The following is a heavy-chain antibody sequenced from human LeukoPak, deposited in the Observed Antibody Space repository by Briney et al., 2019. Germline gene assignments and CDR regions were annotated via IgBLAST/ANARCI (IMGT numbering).Heavy chain of an antibody. V-gene: IGHV3-30*04. CDR2: ISYDGSNK. Sequence: HPGGSLRLSCVASGFSFSGYAIHWVRQAPGKGLEWVALISYDGSNKYYADSVKGRFTISRDNSKNTLYLQMNSLRAEDTAVYYCARDVVQSYFDYWGQGTLVTVSS. CDR1: GFSFSGYA. CDR3: ARDVVQSYFDY. J-gene: IGHJ4*02.